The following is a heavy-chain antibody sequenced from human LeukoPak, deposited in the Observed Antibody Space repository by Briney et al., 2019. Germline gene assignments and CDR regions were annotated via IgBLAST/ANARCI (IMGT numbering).Heavy chain of an antibody. J-gene: IGHJ4*02. D-gene: IGHD2-21*02. CDR1: GFTFSSYW. V-gene: IGHV3-74*01. Sequence: QPGGSLRLSCAASGFTFSSYWMHWVRQAPGKGLVWVSRINSDGSSTSYADSVKGRFTISRDNAKNTLYLQMNSLRAEDTAVYYCARDLGTYCGGDCYFAFDYWGQGTLVTFSS. CDR3: ARDLGTYCGGDCYFAFDY. CDR2: INSDGSST.